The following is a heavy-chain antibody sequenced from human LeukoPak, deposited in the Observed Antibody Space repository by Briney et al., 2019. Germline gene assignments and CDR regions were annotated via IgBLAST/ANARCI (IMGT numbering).Heavy chain of an antibody. CDR1: GYSFTSYW. D-gene: IGHD6-19*01. Sequence: GESLKISCKGSGYSFTSYWISWVRQMPGKGLEWMGRIDPSDSYTNYSPSFQGHVTISADKSISTAYLQWSSLKASDIAMYYCARHYHKVAGEFDYWGQGTLVTVSS. J-gene: IGHJ4*02. V-gene: IGHV5-10-1*01. CDR3: ARHYHKVAGEFDY. CDR2: IDPSDSYT.